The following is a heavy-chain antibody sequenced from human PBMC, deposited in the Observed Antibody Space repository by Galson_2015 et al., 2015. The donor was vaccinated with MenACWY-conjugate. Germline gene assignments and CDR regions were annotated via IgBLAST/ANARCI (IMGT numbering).Heavy chain of an antibody. CDR3: ARGYLLVILRSLNYFDY. V-gene: IGHV1-18*01. D-gene: IGHD3-9*01. CDR1: GYTFTSYG. CDR2: ISAYNGNT. Sequence: SVQVSCKASGYTFTSYGISWVRQAPGQGLEWMGWISAYNGNTNYAQKLQGRVTMTTDTSTRIAYMELRSLRSDDTAVYYCARGYLLVILRSLNYFDYWGQGTLVTVSS. J-gene: IGHJ4*02.